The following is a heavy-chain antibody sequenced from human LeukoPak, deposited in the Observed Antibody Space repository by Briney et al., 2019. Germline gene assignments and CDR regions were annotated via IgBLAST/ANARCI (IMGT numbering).Heavy chain of an antibody. Sequence: SETLSLTCTVSGSSISNWYWSWIRQPPGKGLEWIGHIYDSGTTNYNPSLKTRVTISLDTSKNQVSLKLRSVTAADTAIYYCARETSLPGYSGGLGFNYWGQGTLVTVSS. J-gene: IGHJ4*02. CDR3: ARETSLPGYSGGLGFNY. CDR1: GSSISNWY. D-gene: IGHD6-19*01. V-gene: IGHV4-59*01. CDR2: IYDSGTT.